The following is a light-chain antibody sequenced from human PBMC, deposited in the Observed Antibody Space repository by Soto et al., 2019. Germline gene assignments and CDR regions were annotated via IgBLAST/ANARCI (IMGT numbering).Light chain of an antibody. Sequence: MTQAPAALSVSPGERATLSCRASQSVSSNLAWYQQKPGQAPRLLIYGASTRATGIPARFSGSGSGTEFTLTISSLKSEDFAVYYCQQYNNWHTITFGQGTKVDIK. CDR2: GAS. CDR1: QSVSSN. J-gene: IGKJ1*01. V-gene: IGKV3-15*01. CDR3: QQYNNWHTIT.